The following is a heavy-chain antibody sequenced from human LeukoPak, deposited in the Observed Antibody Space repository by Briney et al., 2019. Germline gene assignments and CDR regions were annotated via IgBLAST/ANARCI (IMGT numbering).Heavy chain of an antibody. CDR3: AREITWEVVPI. CDR1: GFTFSKYW. J-gene: IGHJ3*02. CDR2: IKKDGSEK. D-gene: IGHD3-16*01. Sequence: GGSLRLSCVASGFTFSKYWMSWVRQAPGKGLEWVANIKKDGSEKYYVDSVKGRFSISRDNADNSLYLQMNSLRAEDTAVYYCAREITWEVVPIWGQGTRVTVSS. V-gene: IGHV3-7*01.